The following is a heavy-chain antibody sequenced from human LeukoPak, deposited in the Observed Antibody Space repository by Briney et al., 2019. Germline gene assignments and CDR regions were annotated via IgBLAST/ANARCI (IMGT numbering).Heavy chain of an antibody. Sequence: PSETLSLTCTVSGGSISSGSYYWSWIRQPAGKGLEWIGRIYTSGSTNYNPSLKSRVTISVDTSKNQFSLKLSSVTAADTAVYYCARGFEPTMVRGVIIPGRSFYYYYYMDVWGKGTTVTISS. D-gene: IGHD3-10*01. CDR1: GGSISSGSYY. V-gene: IGHV4-61*02. CDR2: IYTSGST. J-gene: IGHJ6*03. CDR3: ARGFEPTMVRGVIIPGRSFYYYYYMDV.